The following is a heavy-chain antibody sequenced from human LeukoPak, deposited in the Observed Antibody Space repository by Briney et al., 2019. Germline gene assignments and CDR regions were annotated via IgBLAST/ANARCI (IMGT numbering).Heavy chain of an antibody. CDR3: ARSRGYYDFWSGYNY. CDR2: ISGSGGST. J-gene: IGHJ4*02. V-gene: IGHV3-23*01. CDR1: GFTFSSYA. Sequence: PGGSLRLSCAASGFTFSSYATSWVRQAPGKGLEWVSAISGSGGSTYYADSVKGRFTISRDNAKNSLYLQMNSLRAEDTALYYCARSRGYYDFWSGYNYWGQGTLVTVSS. D-gene: IGHD3-3*01.